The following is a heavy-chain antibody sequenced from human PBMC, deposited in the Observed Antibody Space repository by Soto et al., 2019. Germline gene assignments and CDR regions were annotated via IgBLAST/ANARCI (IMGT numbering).Heavy chain of an antibody. D-gene: IGHD4-17*01. CDR1: GGTFTNYA. V-gene: IGHV1-18*01. CDR2: ISAYNGNT. Sequence: SVKVSCKASGGTFTNYAISWVRQAPGQGLEWMGWISAYNGNTNYAQKLQGRVTMTTDTSTSTAYMELRSLRSDDTAVYYCARSYGDYENWFDPWGQGTLVTVSS. CDR3: ARSYGDYENWFDP. J-gene: IGHJ5*02.